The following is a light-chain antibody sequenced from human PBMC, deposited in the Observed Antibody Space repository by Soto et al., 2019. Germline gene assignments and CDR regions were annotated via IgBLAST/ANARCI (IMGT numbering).Light chain of an antibody. CDR3: QQSYSTLWT. CDR1: QSISSY. CDR2: AAS. Sequence: DIQMTQSPSSLSASVGDRVTITCRASQSISSYLNWYQQKPGKAPKLLIYAASSLQGGVPSRFSGSGSGTDFTLTISSLQPEDFETYYCQQSYSTLWTFGQGTMVDIK. V-gene: IGKV1-39*01. J-gene: IGKJ1*01.